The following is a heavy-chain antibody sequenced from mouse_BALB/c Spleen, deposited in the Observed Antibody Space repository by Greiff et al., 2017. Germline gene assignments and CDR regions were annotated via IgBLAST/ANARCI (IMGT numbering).Heavy chain of an antibody. V-gene: IGHV14-3*02. J-gene: IGHJ3*01. CDR2: IDPANGNT. CDR1: GFNIKDTY. CDR3: AKTDGYDGFAY. D-gene: IGHD2-2*01. Sequence: EVHLVESGAELVKPGASVKLSCTASGFNIKDTYMHWVKQRPEQGLEWIGRIDPANGNTKYDPKFQGKATITADTSSNTAYLQLSSLTSEDTAVYYCAKTDGYDGFAYWGQGTLVTVSA.